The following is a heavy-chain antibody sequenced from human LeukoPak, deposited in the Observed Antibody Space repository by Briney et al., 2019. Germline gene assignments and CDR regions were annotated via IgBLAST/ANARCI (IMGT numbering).Heavy chain of an antibody. D-gene: IGHD5-18*01. V-gene: IGHV3-43*01. J-gene: IGHJ6*02. CDR2: ISWDGGST. Sequence: TGGSLRLSCAASGFTFSSYTMHWVRQAPGKGLEWVSLISWDGGSTYYADSVKGRFTISRDNSKNSLYLQMNSLRTEDTALYYCAKEIQPTRGYYYGMDVWGQGTTVTVSS. CDR3: AKEIQPTRGYYYGMDV. CDR1: GFTFSSYT.